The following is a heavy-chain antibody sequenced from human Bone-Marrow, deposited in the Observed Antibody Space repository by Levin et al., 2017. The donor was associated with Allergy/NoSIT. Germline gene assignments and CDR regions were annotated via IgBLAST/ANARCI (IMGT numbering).Heavy chain of an antibody. Sequence: GGSLRLSCAASGFTFSSYAMSWVRQAPGKGLEWVSAISGSGGSTYYADSVKGRFTISRDNSKNTLYLQMNSLRAEDTAVYYCATGGYSYGRHRDYWGQGTLVTVSS. V-gene: IGHV3-23*01. D-gene: IGHD5-18*01. CDR2: ISGSGGST. CDR3: ATGGYSYGRHRDY. J-gene: IGHJ4*02. CDR1: GFTFSSYA.